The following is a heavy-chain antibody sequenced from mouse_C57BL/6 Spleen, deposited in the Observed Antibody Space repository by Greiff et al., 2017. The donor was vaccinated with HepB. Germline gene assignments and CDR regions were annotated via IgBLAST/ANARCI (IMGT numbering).Heavy chain of an antibody. CDR1: GYTFTSYD. D-gene: IGHD1-1*01. CDR2: IYPRDGST. V-gene: IGHV1-85*01. CDR3: ARYYGSSHGSYFDY. J-gene: IGHJ2*01. Sequence: VQLQQSGPELVKPGASVKLSCKASGYTFTSYDINWVKQRPGQGLEWIGWIYPRDGSTKYNEKFKGKATLTVDTSSSTAYMELHSLTSEDSAVYFCARYYGSSHGSYFDYWGQGTTLTVSS.